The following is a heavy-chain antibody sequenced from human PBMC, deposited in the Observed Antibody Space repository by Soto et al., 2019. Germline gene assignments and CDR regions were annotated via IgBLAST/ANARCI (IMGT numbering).Heavy chain of an antibody. D-gene: IGHD6-13*01. V-gene: IGHV1-2*02. CDR2: INPNSGGT. Sequence: ASVKVSCKASGYTFTGYYMHWVRQAPGQGLEWMGWINPNSGGTNYAQKFQGRVTMTRDTSISTAYMELSRLRSDDTAVYYCASGFRSSWYGYGMDVWGQGTTVTVSS. CDR3: ASGFRSSWYGYGMDV. CDR1: GYTFTGYY. J-gene: IGHJ6*02.